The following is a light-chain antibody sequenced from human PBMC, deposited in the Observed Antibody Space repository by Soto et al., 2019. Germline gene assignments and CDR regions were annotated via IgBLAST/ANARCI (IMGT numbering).Light chain of an antibody. J-gene: IGKJ2*01. Sequence: DIQRTQSPSSLSASVGERVTITCRASQFIRNYLNWYQHKPGKAPKLLIYAASTLQGGVPSRFSGSGSGTDFTLTINSLQPEDFATYYCQQSYSAPYTFGQGARLEIK. CDR1: QFIRNY. CDR2: AAS. V-gene: IGKV1-39*01. CDR3: QQSYSAPYT.